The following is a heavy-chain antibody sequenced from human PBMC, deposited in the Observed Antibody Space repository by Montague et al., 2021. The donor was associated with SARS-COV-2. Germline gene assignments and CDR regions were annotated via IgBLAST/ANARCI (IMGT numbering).Heavy chain of an antibody. J-gene: IGHJ4*02. CDR1: GFTFSSYA. CDR2: ISYDGSNK. D-gene: IGHD1-26*01. V-gene: IGHV3-30-3*01. Sequence: SLRLSCAASGFTFSSYAMHWVRQAPGKGLEWVAGISYDGSNKYYADSVKGRFTISRDNSKNTLYLQMNSLRAEDTAVYYCARYGGSYSYFDYWGQGTLVTVSS. CDR3: ARYGGSYSYFDY.